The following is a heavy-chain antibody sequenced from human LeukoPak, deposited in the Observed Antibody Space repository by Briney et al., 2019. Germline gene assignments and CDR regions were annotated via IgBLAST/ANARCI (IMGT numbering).Heavy chain of an antibody. Sequence: PSETLSLTCTVSGGSISSGDYYWSWIRQAPGKGLEWIGYIYYSGSTYYNPSLKSRVTISVDTSKNQFSLKLSSVTAADTAVYYCARDMKYYYDSSDGGAFDIWGQGTMVTVSS. CDR2: IYYSGST. CDR1: GGSISSGDYY. J-gene: IGHJ3*02. CDR3: ARDMKYYYDSSDGGAFDI. D-gene: IGHD3-22*01. V-gene: IGHV4-30-4*01.